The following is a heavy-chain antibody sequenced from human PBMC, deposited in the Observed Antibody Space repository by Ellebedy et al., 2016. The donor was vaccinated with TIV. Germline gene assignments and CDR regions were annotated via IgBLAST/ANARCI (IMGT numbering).Heavy chain of an antibody. V-gene: IGHV3-11*06. D-gene: IGHD2-8*01. J-gene: IGHJ5*02. CDR2: ISVVGSYT. CDR3: ARFDRAPNWFDP. Sequence: PGGSLRLSCAASGFSVTDYYMSWIRQAPGKGLECVAYISVVGSYTNYAESVRGRFTISRDNAKNSLHLQMNSLKGDDTAVYCCARFDRAPNWFDPWGQGTQVTVSA. CDR1: GFSVTDYY.